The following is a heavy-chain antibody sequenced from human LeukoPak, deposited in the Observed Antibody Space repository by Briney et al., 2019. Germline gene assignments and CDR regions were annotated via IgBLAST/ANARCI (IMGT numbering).Heavy chain of an antibody. CDR1: GGSISSYY. Sequence: SETLSLTCTVSGGSISSYYWSWIRQPPGKGLEWIGYIYTSGSTNYNPSLKSRVTISVDTSKNQFSLKLSSVTAADTAVYYCARHGVNAFDIWGQGTMVTVPS. V-gene: IGHV4-4*09. D-gene: IGHD3-16*01. CDR2: IYTSGST. J-gene: IGHJ3*02. CDR3: ARHGVNAFDI.